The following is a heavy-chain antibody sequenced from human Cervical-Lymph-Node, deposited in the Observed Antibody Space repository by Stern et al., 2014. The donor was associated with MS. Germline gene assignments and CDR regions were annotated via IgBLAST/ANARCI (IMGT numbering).Heavy chain of an antibody. J-gene: IGHJ5*02. CDR3: TTPMLRGESRSSFDL. Sequence: EVQLEQSGGGLVKPGGALRLSCAAAGFTLSNAWVSWVRQSPGKGLAWVGRIKSNIDGGTAYYAAPVKGRFIISREDSKNTLYLEMTNLTTEYTAIYYCTTPMLRGESRSSFDLWGQGTLVTVSS. V-gene: IGHV3-15*01. CDR1: GFTLSNAW. D-gene: IGHD3-10*01. CDR2: IKSNIDGGTA.